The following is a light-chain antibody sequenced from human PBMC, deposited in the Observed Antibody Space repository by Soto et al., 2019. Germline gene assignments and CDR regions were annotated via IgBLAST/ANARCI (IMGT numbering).Light chain of an antibody. V-gene: IGKV3-20*01. CDR1: QSVGNNY. CDR2: TAS. Sequence: EIVLTQSPGTLSLSPGERATLSCRASQSVGNNYLAWYQQKPGQAPRLLIYTASIRATGIPDRFGGSGSGTDFTLTISRLEPEDFAVYYCHQHAESPLTFGGGTKVDIK. CDR3: HQHAESPLT. J-gene: IGKJ4*01.